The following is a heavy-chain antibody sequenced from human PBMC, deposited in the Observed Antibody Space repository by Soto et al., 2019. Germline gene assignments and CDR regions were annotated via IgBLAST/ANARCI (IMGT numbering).Heavy chain of an antibody. CDR2: ISGSGGST. CDR1: GFTFSSYA. D-gene: IGHD6-19*01. Sequence: PGGSLRLSGAASGFTFSSYAMSWVRQAPGKELEWVSAISGSGGSTYYADSVKGRFTISRDNSKNTLYLQMNSLRAEDTAVYYCAKEPGRSSGWDVNWFDPWGQGTLVTVSS. V-gene: IGHV3-23*01. CDR3: AKEPGRSSGWDVNWFDP. J-gene: IGHJ5*02.